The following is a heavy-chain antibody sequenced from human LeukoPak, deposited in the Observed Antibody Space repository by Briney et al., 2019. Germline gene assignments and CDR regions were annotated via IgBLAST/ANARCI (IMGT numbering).Heavy chain of an antibody. D-gene: IGHD6-19*01. J-gene: IGHJ6*03. CDR2: IHSDGSST. V-gene: IGHV3-74*01. CDR1: GFTFSSTW. Sequence: GGSLRLSCAASGFTFSSTWMHWFRQAPGKGLVWVSRIHSDGSSTIYAASVKGRFTISRDNAKNTLYLQMNSLRAEDTAVYYCASGQAQQWLVSPWNYYYMDVWGKGTTVTISS. CDR3: ASGQAQQWLVSPWNYYYMDV.